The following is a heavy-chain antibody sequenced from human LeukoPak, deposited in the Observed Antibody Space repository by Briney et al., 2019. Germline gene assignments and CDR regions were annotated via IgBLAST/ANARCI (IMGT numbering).Heavy chain of an antibody. CDR1: GFTFSSYE. V-gene: IGHV3-48*03. D-gene: IGHD6-13*01. CDR3: AREGSIAAATDAFDI. Sequence: QPGGSLRLSCAASGFTFSSYEMTWVRQAPGKGLEWVSYISSSGSTIYYADSVKGRFTISRDNAKNSLYLQMNSLGAEDTAVYYCAREGSIAAATDAFDIWGQGTMVTVSS. J-gene: IGHJ3*02. CDR2: ISSSGSTI.